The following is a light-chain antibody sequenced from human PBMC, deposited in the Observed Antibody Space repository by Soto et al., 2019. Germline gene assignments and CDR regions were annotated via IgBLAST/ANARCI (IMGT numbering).Light chain of an antibody. CDR3: QQYNSYVYT. V-gene: IGKV1-5*03. CDR1: QSISSW. Sequence: DIQMTQSPSTLSASVGDRVTITCRASQSISSWLAWYQQKPGKAPKLLIYKASSLESGVPSRFSGSGSGTEFTLPISSLQSDDFATYYCQQYNSYVYTFGQGTKLEIK. J-gene: IGKJ2*01. CDR2: KAS.